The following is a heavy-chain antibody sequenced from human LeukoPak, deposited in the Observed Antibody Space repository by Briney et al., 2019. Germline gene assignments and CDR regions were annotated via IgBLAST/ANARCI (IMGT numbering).Heavy chain of an antibody. J-gene: IGHJ3*02. D-gene: IGHD3-22*01. CDR3: TRDNAMAWIVVVSGGPCAFDI. CDR2: ISSSSSYI. Sequence: PGGSLRLSCAASGFTFSSYSMNWVRQAPGKGLEWVSSISSSSSYIYYADSVKGRFTISRDNAKNSLYLQMNSLRAEDTAVYYCTRDNAMAWIVVVSGGPCAFDIWGQGTMVTVSS. CDR1: GFTFSSYS. V-gene: IGHV3-21*03.